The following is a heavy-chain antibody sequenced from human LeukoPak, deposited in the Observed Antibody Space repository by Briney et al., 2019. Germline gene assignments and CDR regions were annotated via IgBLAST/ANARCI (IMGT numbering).Heavy chain of an antibody. CDR3: ARVESSGYYYAVGDFDY. D-gene: IGHD3-22*01. J-gene: IGHJ4*02. Sequence: PGGSLRLSCAASGFTFSSYSMNWVRQAPGKGLEWVSYISSSSSTIYYADSVKGRFTISRDNAKNSLYLQMNSLRAEDTAVYYCARVESSGYYYAVGDFDYWGQGTLVTVSS. V-gene: IGHV3-48*01. CDR1: GFTFSSYS. CDR2: ISSSSSTI.